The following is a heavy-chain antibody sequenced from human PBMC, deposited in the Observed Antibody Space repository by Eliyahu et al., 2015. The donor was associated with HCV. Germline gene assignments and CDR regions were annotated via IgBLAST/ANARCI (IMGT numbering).Heavy chain of an antibody. D-gene: IGHD3-22*01. Sequence: QVQLVQSGAEVKKPGASVKVSCKASGYTFTXYYXXXVRQAPGQGLEWMGIINPSGGSTSYAQKFQGRVTMTRDTSTSTVYMELSSLRSEDTAVYYCARDGYYDSSGYPVAENWFDPWGQGTLVTVSS. CDR1: GYTFTXYY. V-gene: IGHV1-46*01. CDR2: INPSGGST. J-gene: IGHJ5*02. CDR3: ARDGYYDSSGYPVAENWFDP.